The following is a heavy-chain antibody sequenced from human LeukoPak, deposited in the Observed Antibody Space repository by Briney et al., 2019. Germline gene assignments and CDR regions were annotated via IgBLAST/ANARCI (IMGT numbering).Heavy chain of an antibody. D-gene: IGHD3-16*01. J-gene: IGHJ4*02. V-gene: IGHV3-23*01. Sequence: PGGSLRLSCAASGFTFSTYAMSWVRQAPGKGLEWVSTISGSGVITYYADSVKGRFTISRDSFKSTMYLQMNSLRADDTAVYYCAKSRGPNTFGGVHDYWGQGALVTVSS. CDR1: GFTFSTYA. CDR3: AKSRGPNTFGGVHDY. CDR2: ISGSGVIT.